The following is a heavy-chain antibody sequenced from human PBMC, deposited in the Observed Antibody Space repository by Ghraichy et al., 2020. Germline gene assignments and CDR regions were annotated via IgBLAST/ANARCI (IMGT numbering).Heavy chain of an antibody. V-gene: IGHV4-31*03. J-gene: IGHJ4*02. D-gene: IGHD3-22*01. CDR2: IYYSGST. CDR3: ARLPLNYYDSSGYLN. CDR1: GGSISSGGYY. Sequence: TLSLTCTVSGGSISSGGYYWSWIRQHPGKGLEWIGYIYYSGSTYYNPSLKSRVTISVDTSKNQFSLKLSSVTAADTAVYYCARLPLNYYDSSGYLNWGQGTLVTVSS.